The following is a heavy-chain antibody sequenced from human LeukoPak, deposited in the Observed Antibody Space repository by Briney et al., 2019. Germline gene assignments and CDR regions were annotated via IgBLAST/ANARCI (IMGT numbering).Heavy chain of an antibody. D-gene: IGHD2-8*01. CDR2: ISYSGDT. V-gene: IGHV4-59*01. Sequence: SETLSLTCTVSGGSISSFYWSWMRQPPGKGLEWIGYISYSGDTSYNPSLKSRVTISLDTSKNQFSLKLSSVTAADTAIYYCARRYCTTSTCYFFDYWSQGTLVTVSS. J-gene: IGHJ4*02. CDR3: ARRYCTTSTCYFFDY. CDR1: GGSISSFY.